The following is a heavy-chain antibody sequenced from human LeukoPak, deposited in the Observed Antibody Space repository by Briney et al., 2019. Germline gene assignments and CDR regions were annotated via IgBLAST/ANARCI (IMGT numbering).Heavy chain of an antibody. V-gene: IGHV4-38-2*02. CDR2: IYHSGST. Sequence: SETLSLTCTVSGYSISSGYYWGWIRQPPGKGLEWIGSIYHSGSTYYNPSLKSRVTISVDTSKNQFSLKVSSVTAADTAVYYCARAYGSGSYYSYYYYYMDVWGKGTTVTISS. D-gene: IGHD3-10*01. CDR3: ARAYGSGSYYSYYYYYMDV. CDR1: GYSISSGYY. J-gene: IGHJ6*03.